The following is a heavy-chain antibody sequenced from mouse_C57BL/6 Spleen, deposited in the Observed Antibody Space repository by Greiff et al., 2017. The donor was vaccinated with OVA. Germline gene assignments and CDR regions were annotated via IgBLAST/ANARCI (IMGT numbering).Heavy chain of an antibody. V-gene: IGHV1-54*01. CDR2: INPGSGGT. CDR1: GYAFTNYL. Sequence: QVQLQQSGAELVRPGTSVKVSCKASGYAFTNYLIEWVKQRPGQGLEWIGVINPGSGGTNYNEKFKGKATLTADKSSSTAYMQLSSLTSEDSAVCFCARGVYFDDWGKGTTLTVSS. CDR3: ARGVYFDD. J-gene: IGHJ2*01.